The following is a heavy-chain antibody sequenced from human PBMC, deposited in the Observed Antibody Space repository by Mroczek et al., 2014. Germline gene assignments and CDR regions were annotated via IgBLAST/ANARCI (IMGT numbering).Heavy chain of an antibody. CDR1: GGSFSGYY. J-gene: IGHJ4*02. V-gene: IGHV4-34*01. Sequence: QVQLQQWGAGLLKPSETLSLTCAVYGGSFSGYYWSWIRQPPGKGLEWIGEINHSGSTNYNPSLKSRVTISVDTSKNQFSLKLSSVTAADTAVYYCARFLGDYCSGGSCPYAFDYWGQGTLVTVSS. CDR3: ARFLGDYCSGGSCPYAFDY. CDR2: INHSGST. D-gene: IGHD2-15*01.